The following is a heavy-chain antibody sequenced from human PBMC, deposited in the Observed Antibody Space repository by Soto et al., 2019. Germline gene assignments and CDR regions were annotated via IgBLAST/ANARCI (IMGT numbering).Heavy chain of an antibody. J-gene: IGHJ6*02. Sequence: EVQLLGSGGGLVQPGGSLRLSCAASGFTFSSYAMSWVRQAPGKGLEWVSSISTSGGSTYYADSVKGRFTISRDNSNNTLYLQMNGLRAEDTAVYYCSLSDRYYGMDVWGLGTTVTVSS. CDR2: ISTSGGST. CDR1: GFTFSSYA. CDR3: SLSDRYYGMDV. V-gene: IGHV3-23*01.